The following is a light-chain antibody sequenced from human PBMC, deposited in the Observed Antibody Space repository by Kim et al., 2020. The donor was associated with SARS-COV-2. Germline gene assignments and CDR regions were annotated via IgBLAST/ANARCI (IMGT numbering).Light chain of an antibody. CDR3: QQYGTSPRT. V-gene: IGKV3-20*01. Sequence: EVVLTQSPGTLSLSPGERATLSCRASQSVSSTYLAWYQQKPGQAPRLVIYGASNRATGVTDRFSGSGSGTDFTLTISRLEPEDFAVYYCQQYGTSPRTFGQGTKVDIK. CDR1: QSVSSTY. J-gene: IGKJ1*01. CDR2: GAS.